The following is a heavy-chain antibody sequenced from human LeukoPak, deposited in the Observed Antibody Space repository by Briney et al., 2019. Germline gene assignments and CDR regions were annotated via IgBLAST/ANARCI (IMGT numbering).Heavy chain of an antibody. CDR2: INPNSGGT. Sequence: ASVNVSCKASGYTFTGYYMHWVRQAPGQGLEWMGWINPNSGGTNYAQKLQGRVTMTTDTSTSTAYMELRSLRSDDTAVYYCARVPDCSGGSCYGRDYFDYWGQGTLVTVSS. CDR3: ARVPDCSGGSCYGRDYFDY. J-gene: IGHJ4*02. D-gene: IGHD2-15*01. CDR1: GYTFTGYY. V-gene: IGHV1-2*02.